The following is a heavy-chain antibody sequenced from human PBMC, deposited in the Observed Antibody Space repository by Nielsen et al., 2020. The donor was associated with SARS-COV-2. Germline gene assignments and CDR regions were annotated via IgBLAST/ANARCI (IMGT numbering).Heavy chain of an antibody. Sequence: SGPTLVKPTQTLTLTCAFSGFSLSTSGMCVSWIRQPPGKALEWLARIDWDDDKYYSTSLKTRLTISKDTSKNQVVLTMTNMDPVDTATYYCARTYYGGNSAFFDYWGQGTLVTVSS. D-gene: IGHD4-23*01. J-gene: IGHJ4*02. V-gene: IGHV2-70*11. CDR1: GFSLSTSGMC. CDR3: ARTYYGGNSAFFDY. CDR2: IDWDDDK.